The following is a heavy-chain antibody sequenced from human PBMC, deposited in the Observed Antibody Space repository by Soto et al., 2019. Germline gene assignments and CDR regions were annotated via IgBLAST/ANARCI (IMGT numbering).Heavy chain of an antibody. Sequence: PPGSLRLSCAASGLIFRTYAMHWVRQAPGKGLEWVAFIWSDGSDKNYADSVKGRFTISRDNSNNTLFLQMSNLRAEDTAVYYCAREAIAAAGPLDYWGPGTLVTVPQ. CDR2: IWSDGSDK. D-gene: IGHD6-13*01. J-gene: IGHJ4*02. V-gene: IGHV3-33*01. CDR1: GLIFRTYA. CDR3: AREAIAAAGPLDY.